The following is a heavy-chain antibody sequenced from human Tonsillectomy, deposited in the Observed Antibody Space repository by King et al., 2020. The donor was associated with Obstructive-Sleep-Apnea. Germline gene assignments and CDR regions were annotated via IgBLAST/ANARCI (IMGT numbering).Heavy chain of an antibody. J-gene: IGHJ4*02. Sequence: VQLVESGGGLVQPGGSLSLSCAASGFTFSSYWMTWVRQAPGKGLEWVANIKQDGSEKYYVDSVKGRFTISRDNAKNSLFLQMNSLRAEDTAVYYCAASELGDDYWGQGTLVTVSS. V-gene: IGHV3-7*01. CDR1: GFTFSSYW. D-gene: IGHD7-27*01. CDR2: IKQDGSEK. CDR3: AASELGDDY.